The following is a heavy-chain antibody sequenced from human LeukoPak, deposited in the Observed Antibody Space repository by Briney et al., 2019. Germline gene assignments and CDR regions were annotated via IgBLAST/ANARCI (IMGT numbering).Heavy chain of an antibody. CDR2: IYYSGST. CDR3: ARRRVGYGAYGGFDI. CDR1: GGSISSSSYY. V-gene: IGHV4-39*07. Sequence: PSETLSLTCTVSGGSISSSSYYWGWIRQPPGKGLEWIGSIYYSGSTNYNPSLKSRVTISVDTSKNQFSLKLSSVTAADTAVYYCARRRVGYGAYGGFDIWGQGTMVTVSS. D-gene: IGHD4-17*01. J-gene: IGHJ3*02.